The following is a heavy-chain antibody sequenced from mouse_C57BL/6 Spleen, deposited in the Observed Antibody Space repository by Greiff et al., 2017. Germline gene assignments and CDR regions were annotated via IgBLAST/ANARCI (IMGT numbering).Heavy chain of an antibody. J-gene: IGHJ2*01. CDR3: AREENFDTTVWNY. CDR1: GYAFTNYL. D-gene: IGHD1-1*01. V-gene: IGHV1-54*01. Sequence: QVQLQQSGAELVRPGTSVKVSCKASGYAFTNYLIEWVKQRPGQGLEWIGVINPGSGGTNYNEKFKGKATLTADKSSSTAYMQLSSLTSEDSAVYFCAREENFDTTVWNYWGQGTTLTVSS. CDR2: INPGSGGT.